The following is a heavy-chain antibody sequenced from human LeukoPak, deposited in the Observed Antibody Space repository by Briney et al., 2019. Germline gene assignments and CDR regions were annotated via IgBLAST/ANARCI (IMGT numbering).Heavy chain of an antibody. CDR3: ASPGIAAAVGLDY. CDR1: GFTFSSYG. J-gene: IGHJ4*02. CDR2: IRYDGSNK. Sequence: GGSLRLSCAASGFTFSSYGMHWVRQAPGKGLEWVAFIRYDGSNKYYADSVKGRFTISRDNSKNTLYLQMNSLRAEDTAVYYCASPGIAAAVGLDYWGQGTLVTVSS. D-gene: IGHD6-13*01. V-gene: IGHV3-30*02.